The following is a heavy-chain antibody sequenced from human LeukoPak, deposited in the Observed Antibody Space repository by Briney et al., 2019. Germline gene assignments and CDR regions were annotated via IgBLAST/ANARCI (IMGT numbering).Heavy chain of an antibody. CDR1: GFTFGPYT. CDR3: ASGLNSTPF. CDR2: ISGSGSKI. Sequence: GGSLRLSCAASGFTFGPYTMNWVRQPPGKGLQWVSSISGSGSKIYYADSVQGRFTISSDNAKNSLYLQMNSLRSEDTAVYYCASGLNSTPFWGQGTLVTVSS. V-gene: IGHV3-21*01. J-gene: IGHJ4*02. D-gene: IGHD2/OR15-2a*01.